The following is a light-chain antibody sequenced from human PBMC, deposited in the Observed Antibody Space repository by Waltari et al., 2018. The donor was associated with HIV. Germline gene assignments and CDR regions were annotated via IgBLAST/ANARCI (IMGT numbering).Light chain of an antibody. J-gene: IGKJ4*01. Sequence: ALQLTQSPSSLSASVGDRVTLTCRASQGIAHALAWYQQKPGKPPKVLIFDASNLEGGVSSRFSGSGSGTEFTLTINSLQPEDFATYFCQQFNSYPNTFGGGTKVEIK. CDR3: QQFNSYPNT. CDR2: DAS. V-gene: IGKV1-13*02. CDR1: QGIAHA.